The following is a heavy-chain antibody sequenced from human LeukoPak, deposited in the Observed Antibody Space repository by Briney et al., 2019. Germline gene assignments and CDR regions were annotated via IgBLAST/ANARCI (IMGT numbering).Heavy chain of an antibody. Sequence: ASVKVSCKASGYTFTSYGISWVRQAPGQGLEWMGWISAYNGNTNYAQKLQGRVTMTTDTSTSTAYMELRSLRSDDTAVYYCARVRGPLGGGPNWFDPWGQGTLVTVSS. V-gene: IGHV1-18*01. CDR3: ARVRGPLGGGPNWFDP. CDR2: ISAYNGNT. D-gene: IGHD3-16*01. CDR1: GYTFTSYG. J-gene: IGHJ5*02.